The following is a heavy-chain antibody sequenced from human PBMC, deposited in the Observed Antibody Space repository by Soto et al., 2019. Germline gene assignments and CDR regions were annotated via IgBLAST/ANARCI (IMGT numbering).Heavy chain of an antibody. J-gene: IGHJ6*02. D-gene: IGHD2-2*01. CDR2: ISYDGSNK. V-gene: IGHV3-30-3*01. CDR3: ARDRGSKSYYYYGMDV. CDR1: GFTFSSYA. Sequence: QVQLVESGGGEVQPGRSLRLSCAASGFTFSSYAMHWVRQAPGKGLEWVAVISYDGSNKYYADSVKGRFTISRDNSKNTLYVQMNSLRAEDTAVYYCARDRGSKSYYYYGMDVWGQGTTVTVSS.